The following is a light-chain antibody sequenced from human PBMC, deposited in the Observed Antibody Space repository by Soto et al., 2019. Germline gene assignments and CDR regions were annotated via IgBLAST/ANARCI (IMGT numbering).Light chain of an antibody. V-gene: IGKV1-39*01. CDR3: QRSDSTPPP. CDR2: AAS. Sequence: DIQMTQSPSSLSASVGDRVTITCRASQSISSYLNWYQQKPGKAPKLLIYAASSLQSGVPSRFSGSGSGTYFTVTISSLQPEDFATYYCQRSDSTPPPFGQGTKLEIK. J-gene: IGKJ2*01. CDR1: QSISSY.